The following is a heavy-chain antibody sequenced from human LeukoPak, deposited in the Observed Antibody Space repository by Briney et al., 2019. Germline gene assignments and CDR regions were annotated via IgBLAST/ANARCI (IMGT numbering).Heavy chain of an antibody. CDR3: ARAPHEFYYDSSAYVLSY. V-gene: IGHV1-2*02. CDR2: INPNSGGT. J-gene: IGHJ4*02. D-gene: IGHD3-22*01. Sequence: GASVKVSCKASGYIFTAYYMHWVRQAPGQGLEWMGWINPNSGGTNSAQKFQGRVTMTRDTSISTAYMELSRLRSDDTSVYYCARAPHEFYYDSSAYVLSYWGQGTLVTVSS. CDR1: GYIFTAYY.